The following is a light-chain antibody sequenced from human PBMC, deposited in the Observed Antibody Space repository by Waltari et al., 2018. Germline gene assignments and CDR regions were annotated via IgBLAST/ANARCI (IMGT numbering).Light chain of an antibody. V-gene: IGKV2D-29*02. Sequence: DVVMTQDPLSLAVTPGESASISCRSSQSLLLDGVGKTFLYWYLQKPGQSPQVLVYEVSKRASGVPERFSGSGSGTDFKLKISRVEAEDVGLYYCMKGLQVPWTFGQGTKVEIK. CDR3: MKGLQVPWT. CDR2: EVS. CDR1: QSLLLDGVGKTF. J-gene: IGKJ1*01.